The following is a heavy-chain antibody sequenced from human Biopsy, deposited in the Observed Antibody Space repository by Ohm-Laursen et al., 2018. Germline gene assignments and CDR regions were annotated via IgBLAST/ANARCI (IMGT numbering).Heavy chain of an antibody. J-gene: IGHJ4*02. CDR3: ARARAYSDFWGGPKDY. CDR2: INHTGST. V-gene: IGHV4-34*01. CDR1: SGSISGNY. D-gene: IGHD3-3*01. Sequence: GTLSLTCAVSSGSISGNYWGWIRQPPGKGLEWMGEINHTGSTKYNPSLMSRVTISIDTSNSQFSLKLTSVTAADTAVYFCARARAYSDFWGGPKDYWGQGILVAVSS.